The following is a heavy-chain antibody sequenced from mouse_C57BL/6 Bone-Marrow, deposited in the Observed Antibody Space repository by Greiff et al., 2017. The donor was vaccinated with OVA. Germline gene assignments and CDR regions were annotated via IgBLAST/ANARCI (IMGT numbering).Heavy chain of an antibody. D-gene: IGHD2-3*01. CDR3: TTRWLLPYYFDY. Sequence: VQLKQSGAELVRPGASVKLSCTASGFNIKDDYMHWVKQRPEQGLEWIGWIDPENGDTEYASKFQGKATITADTSSNTAYRQLSSLTSEDTAVYYCTTRWLLPYYFDYWGQGTTLTVSS. J-gene: IGHJ2*01. V-gene: IGHV14-4*01. CDR1: GFNIKDDY. CDR2: IDPENGDT.